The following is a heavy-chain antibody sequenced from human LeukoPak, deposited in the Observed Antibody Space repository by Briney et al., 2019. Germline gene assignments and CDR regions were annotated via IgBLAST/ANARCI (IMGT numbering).Heavy chain of an antibody. D-gene: IGHD3-10*01. Sequence: SVKVSCKASGGTFSSYTISWVRQAPGQGLEWMGRIIPILGIANYAQKFQGRVTITADKSTSTAYMELSSLRSEDTAVYYCARDPLGYYGSGSYLDYWGQGTLVTVSS. V-gene: IGHV1-69*04. CDR3: ARDPLGYYGSGSYLDY. CDR1: GGTFSSYT. J-gene: IGHJ4*02. CDR2: IIPILGIA.